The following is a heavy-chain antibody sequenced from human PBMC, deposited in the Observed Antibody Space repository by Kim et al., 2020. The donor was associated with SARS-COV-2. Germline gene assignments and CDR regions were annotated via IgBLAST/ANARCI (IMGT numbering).Heavy chain of an antibody. CDR1: GYTFTSYY. Sequence: ASVKVSCKASGYTFTSYYMHWVRQAPGQGLEWMGIINPSGGSTSYAQKFQGRVTMTRDTSTSTVYMELSSLRSEDTAVYYCAITSGSYYSSHAFDIWGQGTMVTVSS. CDR2: INPSGGST. CDR3: AITSGSYYSSHAFDI. V-gene: IGHV1-46*03. J-gene: IGHJ3*02. D-gene: IGHD3-10*01.